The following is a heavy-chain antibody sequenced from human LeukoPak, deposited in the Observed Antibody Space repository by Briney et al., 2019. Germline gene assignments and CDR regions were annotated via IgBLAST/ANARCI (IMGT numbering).Heavy chain of an antibody. Sequence: PRGSLCLSRAASGFTSCSFEMNSGCEAPGKGVERVSCICSSGSTISYADSVKGRFTISRDNAKNSLYLQKNNLRAEDTAVYYCARDGDPYYYDSSGYPSSSEYFQHWGQGTLVTVSS. CDR3: ARDGDPYYYDSSGYPSSSEYFQH. V-gene: IGHV3-48*03. J-gene: IGHJ1*01. D-gene: IGHD3-22*01. CDR1: GFTSCSFE. CDR2: ICSSGSTI.